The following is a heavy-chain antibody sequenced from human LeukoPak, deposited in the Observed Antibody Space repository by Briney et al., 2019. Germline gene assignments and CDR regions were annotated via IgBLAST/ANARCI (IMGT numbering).Heavy chain of an antibody. Sequence: SETLSLTCTVSGGSISSSPYYWGWIRQPPGKGLEWIGSIYYSGTTYYNPSLKSRVTISVDTSKNQFSLKLSSVTAADTAVYYCARGPPALWFGELLGDSDYWGQGTLVTVSS. CDR2: IYYSGTT. D-gene: IGHD3-10*01. CDR1: GGSISSSPYY. CDR3: ARGPPALWFGELLGDSDY. J-gene: IGHJ4*02. V-gene: IGHV4-39*07.